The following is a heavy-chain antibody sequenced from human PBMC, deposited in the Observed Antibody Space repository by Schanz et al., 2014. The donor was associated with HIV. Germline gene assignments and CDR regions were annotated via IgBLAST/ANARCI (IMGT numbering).Heavy chain of an antibody. Sequence: EVQLVEFGGGFVQPGGSLRLSCEASGFTFSNYAMSWVRQAPGKGLEWVSGISDTGVRTNYADSVKGRLTISRDNSENTLYLQMNSLRAEDTAVYYCAKSRGDSWPYGMDVWGQGTTVTVSS. V-gene: IGHV3-23*04. CDR2: ISDTGVRT. J-gene: IGHJ6*02. CDR1: GFTFSNYA. CDR3: AKSRGDSWPYGMDV. D-gene: IGHD4-17*01.